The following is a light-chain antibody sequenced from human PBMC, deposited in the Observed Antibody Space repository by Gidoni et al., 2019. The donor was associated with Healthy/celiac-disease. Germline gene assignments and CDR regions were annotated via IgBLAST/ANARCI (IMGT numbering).Light chain of an antibody. CDR2: SNN. CDR1: SSNIGSNT. Sequence: QSVLTQPPSASGTPGPRVTIPCSGSSSNIGSNTVNWYQQPPGTAPKLLIYSNNQRPSGVPDRFSGSKSGTSASLAISGLQSEDEADYYCAAWDDSLNGLYVFGTGTKVTVL. CDR3: AAWDDSLNGLYV. V-gene: IGLV1-44*01. J-gene: IGLJ1*01.